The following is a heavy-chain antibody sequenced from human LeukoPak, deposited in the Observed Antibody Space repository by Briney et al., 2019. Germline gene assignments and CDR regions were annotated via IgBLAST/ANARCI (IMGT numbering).Heavy chain of an antibody. Sequence: SETLSLTCTVSGASIRGGAYYWGWIRQLPGKGLEWVAYIYHNGSTYYNPSLKSRLTMSVDTSANQFSLKMNSVTAADTAVYYCVRESSGILVYWGQGTLVTVSS. D-gene: IGHD3-22*01. CDR3: VRESSGILVY. J-gene: IGHJ4*02. CDR2: IYHNGST. CDR1: GASIRGGAYY. V-gene: IGHV4-31*03.